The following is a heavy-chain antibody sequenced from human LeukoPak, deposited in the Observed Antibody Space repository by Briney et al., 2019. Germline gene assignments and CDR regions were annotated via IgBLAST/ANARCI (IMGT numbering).Heavy chain of an antibody. V-gene: IGHV1-18*01. J-gene: IGHJ4*02. CDR1: GYPFVHFG. CDR3: ARDRLGGDLTGESLY. Sequence: APVKVSCKASGYPFVHFGLTGVRQAPGQGLEWMGWISAYNGNTHYAQKFRGRLTMTTDTSTTTAYLELRSLKSDDTSVYYCARDRLGGDLTGESLYWGQGTLVSVSS. D-gene: IGHD4-17*01. CDR2: ISAYNGNT.